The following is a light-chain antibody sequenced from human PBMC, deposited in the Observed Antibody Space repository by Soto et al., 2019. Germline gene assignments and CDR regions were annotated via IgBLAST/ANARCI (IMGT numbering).Light chain of an antibody. CDR3: ETWDSNTSYV. CDR2: LEGSGSY. Sequence: QPVLTQSSSASASLGSSVKLTCTLSSGHSSYIIAWHQQQPGKAPRYLMKLEGSGSYNKGSGVPDRFSGSSSGADRYLTISNLQSEDEADYYCETWDSNTSYVLATGTKV. J-gene: IGLJ1*01. V-gene: IGLV4-60*03. CDR1: SGHSSYI.